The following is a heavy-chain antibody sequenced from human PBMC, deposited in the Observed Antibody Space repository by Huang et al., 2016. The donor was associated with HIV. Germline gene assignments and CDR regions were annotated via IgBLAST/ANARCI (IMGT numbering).Heavy chain of an antibody. Sequence: QVQLVQSGAEVKKPGASVKVSCKASGYTFSSFGISWVRQGHGQGLEWVGWISVYNGKTKFAQKFQGRLTMTTDTSTSTAYMGLRSLRSDETAVYYCARGGGIQLWLLGYYYMDVWGNGTTVTVSS. J-gene: IGHJ6*03. CDR2: ISVYNGKT. CDR3: ARGGGIQLWLLGYYYMDV. V-gene: IGHV1-18*01. D-gene: IGHD5-18*01. CDR1: GYTFSSFG.